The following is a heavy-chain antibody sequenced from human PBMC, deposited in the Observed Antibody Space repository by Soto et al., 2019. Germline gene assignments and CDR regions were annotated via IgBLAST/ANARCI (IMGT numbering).Heavy chain of an antibody. CDR3: ARVDTARGGYYGMDV. CDR1: GGTFSSYA. V-gene: IGHV1-69*13. J-gene: IGHJ6*02. Sequence: SVKVSCKASGGTFSSYAISWVRQAPGQGLEWMGGIIPIFGTANYAQKFQGRVTITADESTSTAYMELSSLRSEDTAVYYCARVDTARGGYYGMDVWGQGTTVTVSS. D-gene: IGHD5-18*01. CDR2: IIPIFGTA.